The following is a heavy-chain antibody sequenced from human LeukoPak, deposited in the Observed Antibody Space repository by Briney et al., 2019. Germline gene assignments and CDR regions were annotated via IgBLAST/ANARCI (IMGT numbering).Heavy chain of an antibody. D-gene: IGHD4-17*01. J-gene: IGHJ3*02. CDR2: ISSSSTYI. CDR1: GFTFNKYN. Sequence: GGSLRLSCEASGFTFNKYNMNWVRQAPGKGLEWVSSISSSSTYIYYPDSVKVRFTISRDNAETSMYLQMHSLRAEDKAVYYCARGQVTTVTGLASFDIWGQGTMVTVSS. V-gene: IGHV3-21*01. CDR3: ARGQVTTVTGLASFDI.